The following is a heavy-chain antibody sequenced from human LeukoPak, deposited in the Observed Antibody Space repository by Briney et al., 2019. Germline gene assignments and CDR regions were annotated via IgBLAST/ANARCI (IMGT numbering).Heavy chain of an antibody. J-gene: IGHJ4*02. D-gene: IGHD6-13*01. CDR2: ISWNSGSI. Sequence: QSGGSLRLSCAASGFTFSSYAMHWVRQAPGKGLEWVSGISWNSGSIGYADSVKGRFTISRDNAKNSLYLQMNSLRAEDTALYYCAGRGLSSSIDYWGQGTLVTVSS. CDR3: AGRGLSSSIDY. V-gene: IGHV3-9*01. CDR1: GFTFSSYA.